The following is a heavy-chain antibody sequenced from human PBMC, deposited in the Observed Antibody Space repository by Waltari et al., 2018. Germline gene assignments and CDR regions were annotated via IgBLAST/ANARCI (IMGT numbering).Heavy chain of an antibody. Sequence: QLQLQESGPGLVKPSDTLFLSCTVSGDSINGNSYYWAWIRQPPGKGLEWIASLDFRGHPYYSPSLKSRVTIFVATPNSQLSLKLRSVTAEDTGVYYCARHSAKSFSSWFFNLWGRGTLVTVSS. CDR3: ARHSAKSFSSWFFNL. V-gene: IGHV4-39*01. J-gene: IGHJ2*01. CDR1: GDSINGNSYY. D-gene: IGHD3-10*01. CDR2: LDFRGHP.